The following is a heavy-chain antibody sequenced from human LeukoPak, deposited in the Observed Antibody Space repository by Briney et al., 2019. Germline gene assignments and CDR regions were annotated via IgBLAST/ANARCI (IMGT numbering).Heavy chain of an antibody. CDR2: INTDGSST. CDR1: GFTFSSYW. V-gene: IGHV3-74*01. D-gene: IGHD6-6*01. J-gene: IGHJ6*03. CDR3: ARVKQLVLQNYYYYMDV. Sequence: GGSLRLSCAASGFTFSSYWMHWVRQAPGKGLAWDSRINTDGSSTSYADSVKGRFTISRDNAKNTLYLQMNSLRAEDTAVYYCARVKQLVLQNYYYYMDVWGKGTTVTVSS.